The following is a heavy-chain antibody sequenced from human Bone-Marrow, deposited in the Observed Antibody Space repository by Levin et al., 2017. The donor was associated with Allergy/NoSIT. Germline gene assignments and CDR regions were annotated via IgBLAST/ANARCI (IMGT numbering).Heavy chain of an antibody. CDR3: ARGGYDRGSGSYRENDY. CDR2: IIPISGSA. CDR1: GDTFSSYL. Sequence: KISCKASGDTFSSYLVTWVRQAPGQGLEWMGGIIPISGSAKYAQTFQGRVTITADESTRTAYMDLSSLRSEDTAVYYCARGGYDRGSGSYRENDYWGQGTLVTVSS. J-gene: IGHJ4*02. D-gene: IGHD3-10*01. V-gene: IGHV1-69*01.